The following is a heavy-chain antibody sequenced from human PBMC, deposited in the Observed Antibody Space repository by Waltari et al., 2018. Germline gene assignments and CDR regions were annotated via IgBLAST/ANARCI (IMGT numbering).Heavy chain of an antibody. CDR3: ATAFYYGMDV. Sequence: EVQLVQSGAEVKKPGATVKISCKVSGYTFTDYYMHWRQQAPGKGLEWMGLVDPEEGETIDAWYFQGRVTITADTSTDTAYLGLSSLCSEDTAVYYCATAFYYGMDVWGQGTTVTVSS. V-gene: IGHV1-69-2*01. J-gene: IGHJ6*02. CDR2: VDPEEGET. CDR1: GYTFTDYY.